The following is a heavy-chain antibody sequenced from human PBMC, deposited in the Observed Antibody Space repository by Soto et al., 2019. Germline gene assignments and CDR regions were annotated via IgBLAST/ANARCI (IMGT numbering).Heavy chain of an antibody. V-gene: IGHV4-34*01. D-gene: IGHD4-17*01. CDR3: ARPADYGEYVFDY. J-gene: IGHJ4*02. CDR2: INHSGST. Sequence: SETLSLTCAVSGGPFSGYYWTWIRQAPGKGLEWIGEINHSGSTNYTPSLKSRLTISIDTSKNQVSLKASDTAMYYCARPADYGEYVFDYWGQGTLVTVSS. CDR1: GGPFSGYY.